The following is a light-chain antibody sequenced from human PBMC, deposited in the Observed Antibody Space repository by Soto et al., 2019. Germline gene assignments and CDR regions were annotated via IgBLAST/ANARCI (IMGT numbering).Light chain of an antibody. V-gene: IGKV3-15*01. CDR3: QQQYDSPPRI. CDR1: RNINRK. J-gene: IGKJ4*01. Sequence: EIVMTQSPATLSVSPGERATLSCRASRNINRKLAWYQQKPGQAPRLIISGASTRATGIPARFSGSESGTELTLTISSLQSEDFEVYYCQQQYDSPPRIFGGGTKVEIK. CDR2: GAS.